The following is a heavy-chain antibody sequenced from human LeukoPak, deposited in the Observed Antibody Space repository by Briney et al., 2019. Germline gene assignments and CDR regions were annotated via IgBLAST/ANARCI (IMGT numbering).Heavy chain of an antibody. CDR1: GFTFSSYA. D-gene: IGHD2-2*01. CDR2: ISGGGDNT. J-gene: IGHJ4*02. CDR3: AKEPGSLPAGQNRFDY. V-gene: IGHV3-23*01. Sequence: GGSLRLSCAASGFTFSSYAVSWVRQAPGKGLEWVSAISGGGDNTYYADSVKGRFTISRDNSKNTLYLHMNSLRAEDTAVYYCAKEPGSLPAGQNRFDYRGQGTLVTVSS.